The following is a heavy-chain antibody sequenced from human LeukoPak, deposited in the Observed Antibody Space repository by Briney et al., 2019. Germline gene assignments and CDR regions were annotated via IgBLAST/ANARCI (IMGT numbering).Heavy chain of an antibody. CDR2: INPNSGGT. V-gene: IGHV1-2*02. J-gene: IGHJ1*01. CDR1: GGTFSSNA. CDR3: ASSSSGWYWFQH. D-gene: IGHD6-13*01. Sequence: ASVKVSCKASGGTFSSNAISWVRQAPGQGLEWMGWINPNSGGTNYAQKFQGRVTMTRDTSISTAYMELSRLRSDDTAVYYCASSSSGWYWFQHWGQGTLVTVSS.